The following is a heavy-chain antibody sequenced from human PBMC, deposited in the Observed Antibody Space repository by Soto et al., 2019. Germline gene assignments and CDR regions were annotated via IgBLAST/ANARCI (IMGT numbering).Heavy chain of an antibody. V-gene: IGHV3-30-3*01. Sequence: HPGGSLRLSCAASGFTFNSYTMHWVRQAPGKGLEWVAIISYDGSSKYYADSVKGRFTISRDNSKNTLYLQMNSLRVEDTAVYFCAREYNGMDVWGQGTTVTVSS. D-gene: IGHD1-20*01. CDR3: AREYNGMDV. CDR1: GFTFNSYT. CDR2: ISYDGSSK. J-gene: IGHJ6*02.